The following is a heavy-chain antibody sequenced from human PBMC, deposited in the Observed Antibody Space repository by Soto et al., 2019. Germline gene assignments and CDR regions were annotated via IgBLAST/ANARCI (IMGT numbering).Heavy chain of an antibody. CDR3: ARDLDYYDSSGYYRNWLDP. D-gene: IGHD3-22*01. CDR1: GFTFSSYS. J-gene: IGHJ5*02. V-gene: IGHV3-48*02. CDR2: ISSSSSTI. Sequence: GSLRLSCAASGFTFSSYSMNWVRQAPGKGLEWVSYISSSSSTIYYADSVKGRFTISRDNAKNSLYLQMNSLRDEDTAVYYCARDLDYYDSSGYYRNWLDPWGQGTLVTVS.